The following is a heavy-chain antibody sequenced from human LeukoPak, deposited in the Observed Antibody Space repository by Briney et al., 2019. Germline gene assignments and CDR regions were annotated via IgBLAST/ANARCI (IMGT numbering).Heavy chain of an antibody. CDR3: AKYYRGYNYYYMDV. CDR1: GFTFSSYA. V-gene: IGHV3-23*01. CDR2: ISGSGGTT. J-gene: IGHJ6*03. Sequence: GGSLRLSCAASGFTFSSYAMSWVRQAPGKGLEWVSGISGSGGTTYYADSVKGRFTISRDNSKNTLYLQMKSLRAEDAAIYYCAKYYRGYNYYYMDVWGKGTTVTVSS. D-gene: IGHD3-22*01.